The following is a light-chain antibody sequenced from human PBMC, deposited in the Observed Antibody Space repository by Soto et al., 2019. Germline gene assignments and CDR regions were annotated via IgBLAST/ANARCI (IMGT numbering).Light chain of an antibody. V-gene: IGLV2-11*01. CDR2: DIS. CDR1: TYDVGDYKY. Sequence: QSALTQPRSVSGSPGQSVTIPCTGTTYDVGDYKYVSWYRQHPGKAPKLMIYDISERPSGVPDRFSGSKSGNTASLTISGLQAEDEADYYCCSYAGSYSYVFGTGTKVTVL. J-gene: IGLJ1*01. CDR3: CSYAGSYSYV.